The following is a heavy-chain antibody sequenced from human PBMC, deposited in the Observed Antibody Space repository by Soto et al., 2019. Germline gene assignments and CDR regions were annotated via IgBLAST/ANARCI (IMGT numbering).Heavy chain of an antibody. V-gene: IGHV3-33*01. CDR2: IWYDGSNK. D-gene: IGHD3-9*01. CDR3: AREMGDILTGYYFDY. Sequence: QVQLVESGGGVVQPGRSLRLSCAASGFTFSSYGMHWVRQAPGKGLEWGAVIWYDGSNKNYAASVKGRFTISRDNSKNTLYLQMNSLRAEDTAVYYCAREMGDILTGYYFDYWGQGTLVTVSS. CDR1: GFTFSSYG. J-gene: IGHJ4*02.